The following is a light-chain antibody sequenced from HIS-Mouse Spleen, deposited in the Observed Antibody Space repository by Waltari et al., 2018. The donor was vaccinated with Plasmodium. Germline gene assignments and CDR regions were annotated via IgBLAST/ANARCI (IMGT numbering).Light chain of an antibody. CDR2: EDS. CDR3: YSTDSSGNHRV. V-gene: IGLV3-10*01. Sequence: SYELTQPPSVSVSPGQTARITCSGDALPKKYAYWYQQKSGQDPVLVIYEDSKRPAGSPERFSGSNSRRMAALPISGAQVEDGADYYCYSTDSSGNHRVFGGGTKLTVL. J-gene: IGLJ3*02. CDR1: ALPKKY.